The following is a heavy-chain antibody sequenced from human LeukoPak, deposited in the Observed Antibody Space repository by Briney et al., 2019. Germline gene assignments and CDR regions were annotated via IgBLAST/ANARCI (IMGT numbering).Heavy chain of an antibody. V-gene: IGHV3-30*03. CDR3: GRGQFYGMDV. Sequence: PGGSLRLSCAASGFIFSNYGMHWVRQAPGRGLEWVAVISYDANNKYYGDSAKGRFTISRDNSKNTMFLQMNSLRAEDTAVYYCGRGQFYGMDVWGQGTTVTVSS. J-gene: IGHJ6*02. D-gene: IGHD5-24*01. CDR1: GFIFSNYG. CDR2: ISYDANNK.